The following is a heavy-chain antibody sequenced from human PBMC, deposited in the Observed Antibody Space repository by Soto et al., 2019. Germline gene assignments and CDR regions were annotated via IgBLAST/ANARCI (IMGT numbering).Heavy chain of an antibody. CDR1: GYTFTSYG. V-gene: IGHV1-69*04. D-gene: IGHD6-19*01. Sequence: ASVKVSCKASGYTFTSYGISWVRQAPGQGLEWMGRIIPILGIANYAQKFQGRVTITADKSTSTAYMELSSLRSEDTAVYYCARDAAGTASDYWGREPWSPSPQ. CDR2: IIPILGIA. J-gene: IGHJ4*02. CDR3: ARDAAGTASDY.